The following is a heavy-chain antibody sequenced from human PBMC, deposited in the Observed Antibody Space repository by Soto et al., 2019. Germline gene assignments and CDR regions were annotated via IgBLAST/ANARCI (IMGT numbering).Heavy chain of an antibody. Sequence: GGSLRLSCAASGFTFSSYAMSWVRQAPGKGLEWVSAISGSGGSTYYADSVKGRFTISRDNSKNALYLQMNSLRAEDTAVYYCARRPGSLPTAHLDLWGRGNLVTVSS. CDR1: GFTFSSYA. V-gene: IGHV3-23*01. D-gene: IGHD1-1*01. J-gene: IGHJ2*01. CDR3: ARRPGSLPTAHLDL. CDR2: ISGSGGST.